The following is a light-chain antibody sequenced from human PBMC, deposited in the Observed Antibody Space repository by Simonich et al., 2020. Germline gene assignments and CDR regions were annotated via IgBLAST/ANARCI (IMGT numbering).Light chain of an antibody. J-gene: IGLJ3*02. CDR3: SLYAGSNNLV. CDR2: DVS. CDR1: SSDVGGYNY. V-gene: IGLV2-14*01. Sequence: QFALTQPASVSGAPGQSINISCTGTSSDVGGYNYVSWYQQHPGKAPKLMSYDVSQRPSGVSNRFSGAKPGNTSALIISGLQAEDEADYYCSLYAGSNNLVFGGGTKLTVL.